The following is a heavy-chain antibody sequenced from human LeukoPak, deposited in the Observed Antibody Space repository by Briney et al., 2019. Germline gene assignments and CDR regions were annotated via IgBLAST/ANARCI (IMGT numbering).Heavy chain of an antibody. J-gene: IGHJ4*02. D-gene: IGHD6-13*01. CDR1: GGSLSTSGYY. V-gene: IGHV4-39*07. CDR2: IYYSGST. CDR3: AREGIAAAGTSFDY. Sequence: SETQSLTCTVSGGSLSTSGYYWGWIRQPPGKGLEWTGDIYYSGSTYYNPSLKSRVTLSVDMSKNQFSLKLSSVTAADTAVYYCAREGIAAAGTSFDYWGQGTLVTVSS.